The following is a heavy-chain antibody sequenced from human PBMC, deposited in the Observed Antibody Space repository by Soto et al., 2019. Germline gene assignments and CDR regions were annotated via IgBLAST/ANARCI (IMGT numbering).Heavy chain of an antibody. D-gene: IGHD3-10*01. Sequence: GGSLRLSCAASGFTFSSYGMHWVRQAPGKGLEWVAVIWYDGSNKYYADSVKGRFTISRDNSKNRLYLQMNSLRAEDTAVYYCARDRELWFGEIPIGAFDPWGQGTLVTVSS. V-gene: IGHV3-33*01. CDR3: ARDRELWFGEIPIGAFDP. CDR2: IWYDGSNK. J-gene: IGHJ5*02. CDR1: GFTFSSYG.